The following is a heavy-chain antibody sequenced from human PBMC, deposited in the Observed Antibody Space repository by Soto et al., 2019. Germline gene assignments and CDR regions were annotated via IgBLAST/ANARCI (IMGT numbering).Heavy chain of an antibody. Sequence: EVQLLESGGGLVQPGGSLRLSCAASGFTFSSNAMSWVRQAPGKGLEWVSGISSSGGSTYYADSVKGRFTISRDNSKNMLYLQMNKLRAEDTAVYYCAKAQGGSYFDYWGQGTLVTVSS. D-gene: IGHD2-15*01. CDR3: AKAQGGSYFDY. J-gene: IGHJ4*02. V-gene: IGHV3-23*01. CDR1: GFTFSSNA. CDR2: ISSSGGST.